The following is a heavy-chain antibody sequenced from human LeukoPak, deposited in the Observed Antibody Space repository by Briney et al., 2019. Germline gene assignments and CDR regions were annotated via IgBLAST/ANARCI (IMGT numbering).Heavy chain of an antibody. J-gene: IGHJ4*02. CDR1: GGSISSYY. CDR2: IYYSGST. V-gene: IGHV4-59*12. D-gene: IGHD3-10*01. CDR3: ARGQGNYYGSGSYYRLSPGHFDY. Sequence: SETLSLTCTVSGGSISSYYWSWIRQPPGKGLEWIGYIYYSGSTNYNPSLKSRVTISVDTSKNQFSLKLSSVTAADTAVYYCARGQGNYYGSGSYYRLSPGHFDYWGQGTLVTVSS.